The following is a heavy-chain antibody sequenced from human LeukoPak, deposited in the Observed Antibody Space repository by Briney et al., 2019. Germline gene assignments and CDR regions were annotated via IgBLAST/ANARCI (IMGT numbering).Heavy chain of an antibody. CDR1: GSTFSSYS. J-gene: IGHJ6*02. CDR2: ISSSSSYI. CDR3: ARDDRVYYYYGMDV. V-gene: IGHV3-21*01. D-gene: IGHD3-22*01. Sequence: GGSLRLSCAASGSTFSSYSMNWVRQAPGKGLEWVSSISSSSSYIYYADSVKGRFTISRDNAKNSLYLQMNSLRAEDTAVYYCARDDRVYYYYGMDVWGQGTTVTVSS.